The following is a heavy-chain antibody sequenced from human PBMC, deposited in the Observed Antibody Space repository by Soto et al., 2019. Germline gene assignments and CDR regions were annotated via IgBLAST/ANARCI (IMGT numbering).Heavy chain of an antibody. D-gene: IGHD1-1*01. J-gene: IGHJ4*02. Sequence: QVQLVESGGGVVQPGRSLRLSCAASGFTFSSYAMHWVRQAPGKGLEWVAVISYDGSNKYYADSVKGRFTISRDNSKNTLYLQMNSLRAEDTAVYYCARAADWISWGQGTLVTVSS. CDR2: ISYDGSNK. V-gene: IGHV3-30-3*01. CDR3: ARAADWIS. CDR1: GFTFSSYA.